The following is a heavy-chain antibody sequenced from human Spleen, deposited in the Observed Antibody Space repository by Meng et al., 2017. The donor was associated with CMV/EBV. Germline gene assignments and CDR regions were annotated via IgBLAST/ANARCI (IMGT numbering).Heavy chain of an antibody. V-gene: IGHV3-30*02. J-gene: IGHJ6*02. D-gene: IGHD4-17*01. CDR3: AKASDYGHGMDV. Sequence: GGSLRLSCAASGFTFSDYYMSWIRQAPGKGLEWVAFIRFDGRNEYYADSVRDRFTISRDNFKNTLYLRMHSLRSEDTALYYCAKASDYGHGMDVWGRGTAVTVSS. CDR1: GFTFSDYY. CDR2: IRFDGRNE.